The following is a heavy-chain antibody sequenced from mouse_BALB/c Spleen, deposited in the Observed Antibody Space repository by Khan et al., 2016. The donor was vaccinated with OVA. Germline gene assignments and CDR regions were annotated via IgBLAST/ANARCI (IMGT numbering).Heavy chain of an antibody. Sequence: VQLKQSGAELVKPGASVKLSCTASGFNIKDTYMHWVKQRPEKGLEWIGRIDPANGNTKYDPKFQGKATITADTSHNTAYLHLSSLKSEDTAVYYCARGYWDVFAYWGQGTLLTVSA. CDR3: ARGYWDVFAY. CDR2: IDPANGNT. D-gene: IGHD1-1*01. V-gene: IGHV14-3*02. CDR1: GFNIKDTY. J-gene: IGHJ3*01.